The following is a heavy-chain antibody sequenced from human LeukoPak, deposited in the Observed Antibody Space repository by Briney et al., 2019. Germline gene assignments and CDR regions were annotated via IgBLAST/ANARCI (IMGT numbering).Heavy chain of an antibody. CDR2: IRSSSSYI. J-gene: IGHJ5*02. V-gene: IGHV3-21*01. CDR1: GFTFSSYT. D-gene: IGHD3-3*01. CDR3: ARDSLWSGYYPYNWFDP. Sequence: GGSLRLSCAASGFTFSSYTMNWVRQAPGKGLEWVSSIRSSSSYIYYADSVKGRFTISRDNAKNSLYLQMNSLRADDTAVYYCARDSLWSGYYPYNWFDPWGQGTLVTVSS.